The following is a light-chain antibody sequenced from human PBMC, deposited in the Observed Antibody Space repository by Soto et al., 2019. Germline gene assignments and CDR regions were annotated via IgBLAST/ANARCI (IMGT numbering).Light chain of an antibody. V-gene: IGKV1-5*03. J-gene: IGKJ1*01. CDR3: QHYNSYSEA. CDR2: KAS. CDR1: QGISSY. Sequence: DIQLTQSPSSLSASVGARVTVTCRASQGISSYLAWYQQKPGKAPKLLIYKASTLKSGVPSRFSGSGSGTEFTLTISSLQPDDFATYYCQHYNSYSEAFGQGTKVDIK.